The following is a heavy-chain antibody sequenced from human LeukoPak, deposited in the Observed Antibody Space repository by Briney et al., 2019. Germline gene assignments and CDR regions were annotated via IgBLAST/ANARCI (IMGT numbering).Heavy chain of an antibody. V-gene: IGHV3-74*01. CDR3: AREKAYYDGSGYYSLFDY. CDR2: INSDGSST. Sequence: GGSLRLSCAASGFTFSSYWMHWVRQAPGKGLVWVSRINSDGSSTSYADSVKGRFTISRDNAKNTLYLQMNSLRAEDTAVYYCAREKAYYDGSGYYSLFDYWGQGTLVTVSS. CDR1: GFTFSSYW. J-gene: IGHJ4*02. D-gene: IGHD3-22*01.